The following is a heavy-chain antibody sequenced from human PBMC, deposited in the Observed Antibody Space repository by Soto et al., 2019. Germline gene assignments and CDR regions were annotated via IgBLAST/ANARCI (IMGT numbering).Heavy chain of an antibody. J-gene: IGHJ4*02. CDR2: IYYSRST. CDR1: GGSISSYY. D-gene: IGHD5-18*01. CDR3: AGGSTSTAMATGY. Sequence: TSETLSLTCTVSGGSISSYYWSWIRQPPGKGLEWIGYIYYSRSTNYNPSLKSRVTISVDTSKNQFSLKLSSVTAADTAVYYCAGGSTSTAMATGYWGQGTLVTVSS. V-gene: IGHV4-59*01.